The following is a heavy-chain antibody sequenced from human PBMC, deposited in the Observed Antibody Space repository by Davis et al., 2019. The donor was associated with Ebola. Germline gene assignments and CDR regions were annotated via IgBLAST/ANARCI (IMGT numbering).Heavy chain of an antibody. CDR3: AREKLGYCSGGSCYPLDT. CDR2: INHSGST. D-gene: IGHD2-15*01. Sequence: MPSETLSLICAVYGGSFSGYYWSWIRQPPGKGLEWIGEINHSGSTYYNPSLKSRVTISVDTSKNQFSLKLSSVTAADTAVYYCAREKLGYCSGGSCYPLDTWGQGTLVTVSS. V-gene: IGHV4-34*01. J-gene: IGHJ4*02. CDR1: GGSFSGYY.